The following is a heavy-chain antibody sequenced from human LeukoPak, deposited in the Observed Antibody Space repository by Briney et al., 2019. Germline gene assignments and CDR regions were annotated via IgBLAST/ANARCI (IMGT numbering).Heavy chain of an antibody. Sequence: GGSLRLSCAASGFTFSSYAMSWVRQAPGKGLEWVSAVSGSGISTFYANSVKGRFTISRDNFKNTLYLQMNSLRAEDTAIYYCAKNMDRITMVRGVTTSPNWFGPWGQGTLVTVSS. CDR1: GFTFSSYA. V-gene: IGHV3-23*01. D-gene: IGHD3-10*01. J-gene: IGHJ5*02. CDR2: VSGSGIST. CDR3: AKNMDRITMVRGVTTSPNWFGP.